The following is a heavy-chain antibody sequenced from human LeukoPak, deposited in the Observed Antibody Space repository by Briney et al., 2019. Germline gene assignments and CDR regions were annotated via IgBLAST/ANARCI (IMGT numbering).Heavy chain of an antibody. J-gene: IGHJ5*02. CDR3: ARDSDAAAGHFDP. D-gene: IGHD6-13*01. V-gene: IGHV4-39*07. Sequence: SETLSLTCTVSGGSISSSSYYWGWIRQPPGKGLEWIGSIYYSGSTYYNPSLKSRVTISVDTSKNQFSLKLSSVTAADTAVYYCARDSDAAAGHFDPWGQGTLVTVSS. CDR1: GGSISSSSYY. CDR2: IYYSGST.